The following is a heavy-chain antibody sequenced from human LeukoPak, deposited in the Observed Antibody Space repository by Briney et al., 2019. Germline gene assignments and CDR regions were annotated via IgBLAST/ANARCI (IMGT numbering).Heavy chain of an antibody. D-gene: IGHD6-6*01. J-gene: IGHJ4*02. Sequence: GGSLRLYCAASGFTFSSYGMHWVRQAPGKGLEWVAVIWYDGSNKYYADSVKGRFTISRDNSKNTLYLQMNSLRAEDTAVYYCARDSIAARTRVYWGQGTLVTVSS. V-gene: IGHV3-33*01. CDR1: GFTFSSYG. CDR2: IWYDGSNK. CDR3: ARDSIAARTRVY.